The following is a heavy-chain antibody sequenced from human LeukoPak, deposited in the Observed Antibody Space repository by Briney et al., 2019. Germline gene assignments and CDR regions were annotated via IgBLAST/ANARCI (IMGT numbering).Heavy chain of an antibody. CDR2: ISYDGSNK. J-gene: IGHJ4*02. CDR1: GFTFSSYA. Sequence: GRSLRLSCAASGFTFSSYAMHWVRQAPGKGLEWVAVISYDGSNKYYADSEKGRFTISRDNSKNTLYLQMNSLRAEDTAVYYCARESTSQLWFENVLAFDYWGQGTLVTVSS. V-gene: IGHV3-30-3*01. CDR3: ARESTSQLWFENVLAFDY. D-gene: IGHD3-10*01.